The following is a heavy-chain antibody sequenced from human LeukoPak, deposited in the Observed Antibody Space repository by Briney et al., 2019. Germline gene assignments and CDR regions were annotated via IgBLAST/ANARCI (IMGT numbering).Heavy chain of an antibody. CDR1: GGSISSSSYY. CDR2: IYYSGST. CDR3: ASDGAVAGPYYFDY. D-gene: IGHD6-19*01. V-gene: IGHV4-39*01. Sequence: SETLSLTCTVSGGSISSSSYYWGWIRQPPGRGLEWIGSIYYSGSTYYNPSLKSRVTISVDTSKNQFSLKLSSVTAAHTAVYYCASDGAVAGPYYFDYWGQGTLVTVSS. J-gene: IGHJ4*02.